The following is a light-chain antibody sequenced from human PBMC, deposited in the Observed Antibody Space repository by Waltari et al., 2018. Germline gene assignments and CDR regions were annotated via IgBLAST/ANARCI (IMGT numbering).Light chain of an antibody. Sequence: QSALTQPASVSGSPGQSITLSCTGSRIDVDSYNLVSWFQQKPGKAPKLIIYEVNTRPAGFSYRFSGSKSGNTASLTISGLQADDEADYYCCSYAGTSIYVFGSGTKVTV. V-gene: IGLV2-23*02. J-gene: IGLJ1*01. CDR3: CSYAGTSIYV. CDR1: RIDVDSYNL. CDR2: EVN.